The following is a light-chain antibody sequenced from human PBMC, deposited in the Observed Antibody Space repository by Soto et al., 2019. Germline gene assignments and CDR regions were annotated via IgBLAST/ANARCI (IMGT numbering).Light chain of an antibody. V-gene: IGLV1-51*01. Sequence: QSVLTQPPSVSAAPGQTVTISCSGSSSNIGNNDVSWYQQLPGTAPKLLIYDNDKRPSGIPDRFSGSKSGTSATLGISGLQTGDEADYYCGTWDSSLSVYVFGTGTKVTVL. CDR2: DND. J-gene: IGLJ1*01. CDR3: GTWDSSLSVYV. CDR1: SSNIGNND.